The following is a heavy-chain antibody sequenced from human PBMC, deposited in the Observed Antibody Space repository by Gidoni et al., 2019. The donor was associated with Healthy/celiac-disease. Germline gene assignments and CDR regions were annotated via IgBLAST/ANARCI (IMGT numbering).Heavy chain of an antibody. D-gene: IGHD6-13*01. J-gene: IGHJ5*02. V-gene: IGHV1-2*02. CDR3: ARVSPPGIATAGPPPGPSFDP. CDR1: GYTFTGYY. Sequence: QVQLVQSGAEVKKPGASVKVSCKASGYTFTGYYMHWGRQAPGQGLEWMGWINPNSGGTNYAQKFQGRVTMTRDTSISTAYMELSRLRSDDTAVYYCARVSPPGIATAGPPPGPSFDPWGQGTLVTVSS. CDR2: INPNSGGT.